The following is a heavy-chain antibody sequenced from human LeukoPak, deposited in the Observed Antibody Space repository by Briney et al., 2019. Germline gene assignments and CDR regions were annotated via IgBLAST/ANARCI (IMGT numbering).Heavy chain of an antibody. Sequence: ASVKVSCKASGGTFSSHGITWVRQAPGQGLEWMGWISAYNGNTNYAQKVQGRVIVTTDTSTSTAYMELRSLRSDDTAVYYCARTGFYYDFWSGYPDYWGQGTLVTVSS. D-gene: IGHD3-3*01. V-gene: IGHV1-18*01. CDR1: GGTFSSHG. J-gene: IGHJ4*02. CDR2: ISAYNGNT. CDR3: ARTGFYYDFWSGYPDY.